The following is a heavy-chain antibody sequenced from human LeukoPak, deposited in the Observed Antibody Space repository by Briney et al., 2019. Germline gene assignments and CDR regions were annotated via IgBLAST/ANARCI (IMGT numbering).Heavy chain of an antibody. CDR1: GGTFSSYA. CDR2: IIPIFGTA. D-gene: IGHD6-13*01. J-gene: IGHJ5*02. V-gene: IGHV1-69*01. Sequence: SVKASCTASGGTFSSYAISWVRQAPGQGLEWLGGIIPIFGTANYAQKFQGRVTITADESTSTAYMELSSLRSEDTAVYYCARRQNGYSSSWGPEANNWFDPWGQGTLVTVSS. CDR3: ARRQNGYSSSWGPEANNWFDP.